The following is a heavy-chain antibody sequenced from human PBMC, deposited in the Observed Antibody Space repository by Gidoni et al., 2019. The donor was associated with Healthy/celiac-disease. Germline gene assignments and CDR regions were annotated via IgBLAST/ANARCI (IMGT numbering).Heavy chain of an antibody. D-gene: IGHD3-3*01. CDR1: GDYY. J-gene: IGHJ6*02. Sequence: GDYYWSWIRQPPGKGLEWIGYIYYSGSTYYNPSLKSRVTISVDTSKNQFSLKLSSVTAADTAVYYCARDGPPPPVLRFLYVGMHYGMDVWGQGTTVTVSS. CDR3: ARDGPPPPVLRFLYVGMHYGMDV. V-gene: IGHV4-30-4*01. CDR2: IYYSGST.